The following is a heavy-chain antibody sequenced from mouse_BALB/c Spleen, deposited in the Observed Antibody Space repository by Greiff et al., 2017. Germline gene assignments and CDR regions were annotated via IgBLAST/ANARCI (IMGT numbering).Heavy chain of an antibody. V-gene: IGHV5-6-4*01. D-gene: IGHD2-3*01. CDR2: ISSGGSYT. Sequence: EVKLMESGGGLVKPGGSLKLSCAASGFTFSSYTMSWVRQTPEKRLEWVATISSGGSYTYYPDSVKGRFTISRDNAKNTLYLQMSSLKSEDTAMYYCTRDRYYDDWGQGTTLTVSA. CDR1: GFTFSSYT. CDR3: TRDRYYDD. J-gene: IGHJ2*01.